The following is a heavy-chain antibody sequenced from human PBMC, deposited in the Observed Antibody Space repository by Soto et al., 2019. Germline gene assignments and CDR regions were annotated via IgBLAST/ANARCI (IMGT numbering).Heavy chain of an antibody. V-gene: IGHV1-46*01. CDR1: GYTFTSYY. D-gene: IGHD3-3*01. CDR2: INPSGGST. J-gene: IGHJ6*02. Sequence: ASVKVACKASGYTFTSYYMHWVRQAPGQGLEWMGIINPSGGSTSYAQKFQGRVTMTRDTCTSTVYMELSSLRSEDTAVYYCARDIGAYYDFWSGYYPGYYYYYGMDVWGQGTTATVSS. CDR3: ARDIGAYYDFWSGYYPGYYYYYGMDV.